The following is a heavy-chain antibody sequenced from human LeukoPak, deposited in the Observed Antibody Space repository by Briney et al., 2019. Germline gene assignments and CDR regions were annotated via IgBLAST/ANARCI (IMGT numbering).Heavy chain of an antibody. J-gene: IGHJ4*02. CDR2: IYYSGST. Sequence: PSETLSLTCTVSGGSISSYYWSWIRQPPGKGLDRMGYIYYSGSTNYNPSLKSRVTISVDTSKNQFSLKLSSVTAADTAVYYCARVDCSSTSCTHSYFDYWGQGTLVTVSS. CDR3: ARVDCSSTSCTHSYFDY. CDR1: GGSISSYY. D-gene: IGHD2-2*01. V-gene: IGHV4-59*01.